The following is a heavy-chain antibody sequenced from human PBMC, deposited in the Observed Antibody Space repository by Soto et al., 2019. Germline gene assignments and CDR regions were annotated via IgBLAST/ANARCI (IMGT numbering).Heavy chain of an antibody. J-gene: IGHJ4*02. CDR1: GFTFSSYA. D-gene: IGHD3-16*01. CDR3: ARVLPLGYVWRELTTLDY. V-gene: IGHV3-30-3*01. CDR2: ISYDGSNK. Sequence: QVQLVESGGGVVQPGRSLRLSCAASGFTFSSYAMHWVRQAPGKGLEWVAVISYDGSNKYYADSVKGRFTISRDNSKNTLYLQMNSLRAEDTAVYYCARVLPLGYVWRELTTLDYWGQGTLVTVSS.